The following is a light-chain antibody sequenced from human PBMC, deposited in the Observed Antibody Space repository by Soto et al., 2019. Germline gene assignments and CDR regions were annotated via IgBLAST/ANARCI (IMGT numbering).Light chain of an antibody. CDR2: DVS. Sequence: QSVLTQPASVSGSPGQSITISCTGTSSDVGGYNYVSWYLQHPGKAPKLMIYDVSNRPSGVSNRFSGSKCGTTASLTISGLRAEDEAEDYCSSYTGSSTRYVFRGGTNLTVL. CDR1: SSDVGGYNY. J-gene: IGLJ2*01. V-gene: IGLV2-14*01. CDR3: SSYTGSSTRYV.